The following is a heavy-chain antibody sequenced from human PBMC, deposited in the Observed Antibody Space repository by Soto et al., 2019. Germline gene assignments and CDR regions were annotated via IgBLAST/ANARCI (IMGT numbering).Heavy chain of an antibody. D-gene: IGHD3-22*01. CDR1: GSSMSRLY. CDR2: SYYDGST. V-gene: IGHV4-59*11. Sequence: QVQLQESGPGLVKPSETLSLTCSVSGSSMSRLYWSWIRQPPGKGLEWIGYSYYDGSTYYNPSLKSRVTVSVDTLKNQFSLKLSSVIAADTAVYYCARMENEGYYDSSGYHDYWGQGTLVTVSS. CDR3: ARMENEGYYDSSGYHDY. J-gene: IGHJ4*02.